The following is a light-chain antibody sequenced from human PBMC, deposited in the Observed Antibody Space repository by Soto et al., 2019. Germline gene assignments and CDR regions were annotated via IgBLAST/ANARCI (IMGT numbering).Light chain of an antibody. CDR1: QSSSSY. CDR3: QPRYITPNP. V-gene: IGKV1-39*01. J-gene: IGKJ2*01. CDR2: AAS. Sequence: IQVTQSPSSLSAYVGDRVTITCPARQSSSSYLHWYQQKPGKAPKLLIYAASRLQSGVPSRFSGSGSATHFTITISSLQPDDVATYYCQPRYITPNPFGHRTKREIK.